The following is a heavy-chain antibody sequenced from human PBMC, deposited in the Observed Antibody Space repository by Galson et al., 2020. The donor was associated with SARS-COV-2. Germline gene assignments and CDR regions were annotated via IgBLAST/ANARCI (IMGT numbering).Heavy chain of an antibody. V-gene: IGHV4-39*01. Sequence: ETSETLSLTCTVSGGSISSSSYYWGWIRQPPGKGLEWIGSIYYSGSTYYNPSLKSRVTISVDTSKNQFSLKLSSVTAADTAVYYCARLQPTVTTSFDYWGQGTLVTVSS. D-gene: IGHD4-17*01. CDR2: IYYSGST. CDR3: ARLQPTVTTSFDY. J-gene: IGHJ4*02. CDR1: GGSISSSSYY.